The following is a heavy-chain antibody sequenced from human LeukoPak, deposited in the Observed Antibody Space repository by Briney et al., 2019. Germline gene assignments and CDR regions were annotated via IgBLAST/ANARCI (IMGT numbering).Heavy chain of an antibody. CDR3: AKVPHSWGLFDS. Sequence: GGSLRLSCAAPGFTFSNYAMHWVRQAPGKGLEWVAFIRDDGSTRYYADSVKGRFTVSRDNSKNTLYLQMDSLRTEDTAVYYCAKVPHSWGLFDSWGQGTLVTVSS. D-gene: IGHD3-16*01. J-gene: IGHJ4*02. CDR2: IRDDGSTR. V-gene: IGHV3-30*02. CDR1: GFTFSNYA.